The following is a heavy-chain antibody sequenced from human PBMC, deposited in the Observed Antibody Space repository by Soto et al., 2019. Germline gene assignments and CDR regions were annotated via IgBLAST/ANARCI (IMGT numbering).Heavy chain of an antibody. D-gene: IGHD3-3*01. CDR2: ISAYYGST. Sequence: GASVKVSCKASGYTFTDFGLIWVRQAPGQGPEWMGWISAYYGSTNYAQKFQDRVTMTRDTSTNTAYMELRSLRSDDTAVYYCARDYLPSSTIFGVVIEPHYGMDVWGQGTTVTVSS. V-gene: IGHV1-18*01. CDR1: GYTFTDFG. CDR3: ARDYLPSSTIFGVVIEPHYGMDV. J-gene: IGHJ6*02.